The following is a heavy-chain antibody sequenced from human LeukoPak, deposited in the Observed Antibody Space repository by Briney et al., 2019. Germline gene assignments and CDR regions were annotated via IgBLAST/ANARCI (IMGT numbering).Heavy chain of an antibody. CDR1: GFTFSSYD. D-gene: IGHD2-2*01. J-gene: IGHJ4*02. Sequence: GGPLRLSCAASGFTFSSYDMSWVRQAPGKGLEWVSSLTSDGGSTEYADSVKGRFTISRDNSKNTLYLQMNSLRAEDTAVYYCAKDIVVVPAAIRFDYWGQGTLVTVSS. CDR2: LTSDGGST. V-gene: IGHV3-23*01. CDR3: AKDIVVVPAAIRFDY.